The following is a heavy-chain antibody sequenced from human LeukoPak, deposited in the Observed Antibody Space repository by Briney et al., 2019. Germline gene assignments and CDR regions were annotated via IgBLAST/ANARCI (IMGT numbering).Heavy chain of an antibody. D-gene: IGHD3-3*01. Sequence: PGGSLRLPCAASGFTLSTYWMHWVRQTPGKGLVWLSRISSDGSSTNYADSVKGRFTISRDNSKNTLYLQMNSLRAEDTAVYYCAKDLNYDFWSGLGNWGQGTLVTVSS. CDR1: GFTLSTYW. CDR2: ISSDGSST. J-gene: IGHJ4*02. CDR3: AKDLNYDFWSGLGN. V-gene: IGHV3-74*01.